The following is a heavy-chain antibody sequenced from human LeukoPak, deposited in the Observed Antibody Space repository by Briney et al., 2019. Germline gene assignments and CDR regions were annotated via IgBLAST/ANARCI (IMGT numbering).Heavy chain of an antibody. V-gene: IGHV1-69*05. CDR1: GGTFNSYA. Sequence: SVKVSCKASGGTFNSYAISWVRQAPGQGLEWMGRIIPIFGTANYAQKFQGRVTITTDESTSTAYMELSSLRSGDTAVYYCARALMTYYYDSSPVVWGKGTTVTVSS. CDR3: ARALMTYYYDSSPVV. J-gene: IGHJ6*04. D-gene: IGHD3-22*01. CDR2: IIPIFGTA.